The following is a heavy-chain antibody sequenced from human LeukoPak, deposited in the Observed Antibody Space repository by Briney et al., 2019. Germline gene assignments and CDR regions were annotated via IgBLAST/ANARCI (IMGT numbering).Heavy chain of an antibody. CDR3: AKGVCEGIVVVPAAKCGTDV. J-gene: IGHJ6*02. V-gene: IGHV3-23*01. D-gene: IGHD2-2*01. CDR2: ISGSGGST. Sequence: QPGGSLRLSCAASGFTFSSYAMSWVRQAPGKGLEWVSAISGSGGSTYYADSVKGRFTISRDNSKNTLYLQMNSLRAEDTAVYYCAKGVCEGIVVVPAAKCGTDVWGQGTTVTVSS. CDR1: GFTFSSYA.